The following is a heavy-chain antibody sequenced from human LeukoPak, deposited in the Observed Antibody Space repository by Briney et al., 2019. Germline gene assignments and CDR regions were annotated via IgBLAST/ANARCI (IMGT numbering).Heavy chain of an antibody. CDR2: IYYSGST. D-gene: IGHD3-9*01. Sequence: SETLSLTCTVSGGSISSYYWSWIRQPPGKGLEWIGCIYYSGSTNYNPSLKSRVTISVDTSKNQFSLKLSSVTAADTAVYYCARDKRLSDIAEGWFDPWGQGTLVTVSS. CDR1: GGSISSYY. V-gene: IGHV4-59*01. J-gene: IGHJ5*02. CDR3: ARDKRLSDIAEGWFDP.